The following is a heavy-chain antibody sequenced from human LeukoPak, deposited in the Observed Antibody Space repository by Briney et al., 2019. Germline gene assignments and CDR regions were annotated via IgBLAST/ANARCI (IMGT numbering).Heavy chain of an antibody. V-gene: IGHV4-39*07. CDR2: TYYSGST. Sequence: SETLSLTCTVSGGSISSSSYYWGWIRQPPGTGLEWIGSTYYSGSTYYNPSLKSRVTISVDTSKNQFSLKLSSVTAADTAVYYCARDWGVRGDNWFDPWGQGTLVTVSS. D-gene: IGHD3-10*01. CDR1: GGSISSSSYY. CDR3: ARDWGVRGDNWFDP. J-gene: IGHJ5*02.